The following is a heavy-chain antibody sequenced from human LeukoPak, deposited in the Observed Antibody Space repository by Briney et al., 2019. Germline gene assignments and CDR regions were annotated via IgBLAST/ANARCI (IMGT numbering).Heavy chain of an antibody. V-gene: IGHV4-34*01. CDR2: INHSGSP. CDR3: AGWPIYSSSAPDY. J-gene: IGHJ4*02. CDR1: GGSISSYY. Sequence: SETLSLTCTVSGGSISSYYWSWIRQPPGKGLEWIGEINHSGSPNYNPSLKSRVTISVDASKNQFSLKLSSVTAADTAVYYCAGWPIYSSSAPDYWGQGTLVTVSS. D-gene: IGHD6-13*01.